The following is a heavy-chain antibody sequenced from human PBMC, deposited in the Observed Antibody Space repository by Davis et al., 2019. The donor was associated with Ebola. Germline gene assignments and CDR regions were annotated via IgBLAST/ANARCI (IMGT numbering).Heavy chain of an antibody. CDR1: GYNFNNYW. Sequence: GESLKISCKGSGYNFNNYWIGWVRQMPGKGLEWMGIIYPGDSDTTYSPSFQGQVIISADKSISTAYLQWSSLKASDTAMYYCARQEGKGFDLWGRGTLVTVSS. CDR2: IYPGDSDT. CDR3: ARQEGKGFDL. J-gene: IGHJ2*01. V-gene: IGHV5-51*01.